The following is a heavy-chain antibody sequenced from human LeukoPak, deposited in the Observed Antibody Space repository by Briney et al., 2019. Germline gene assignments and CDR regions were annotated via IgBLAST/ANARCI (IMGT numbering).Heavy chain of an antibody. J-gene: IGHJ6*03. CDR3: ARHGLDIVVVPAYYYMDV. CDR1: GEYFSTYY. D-gene: IGHD2-2*03. Sequence: SETLSLTCAVYGEYFSTYYYSWIRQPPGKGLEWIGEINHSGSTNYNPSLKSRVTISVGTSKNQFSLKLSSVTAADTAVYYCARHGLDIVVVPAYYYMDVWGKGTTVTVSS. V-gene: IGHV4-34*01. CDR2: INHSGST.